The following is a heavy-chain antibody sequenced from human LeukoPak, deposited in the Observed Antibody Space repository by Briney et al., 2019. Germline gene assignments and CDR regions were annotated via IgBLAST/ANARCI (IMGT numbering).Heavy chain of an antibody. CDR1: GGTFSSYA. CDR3: ARGREYYYDSSGYQYYYYYYMDV. D-gene: IGHD3-22*01. Sequence: ASVKVSCKASGGTFSSYAISWVRQAPGQGLEWMGGIIPIFGTANYAQKFQGRVTITADKSTSTAYMELSSLRSEDTAVYYCARGREYYYDSSGYQYYYYYYMDVWGKGTTVTVSS. CDR2: IIPIFGTA. V-gene: IGHV1-69*06. J-gene: IGHJ6*03.